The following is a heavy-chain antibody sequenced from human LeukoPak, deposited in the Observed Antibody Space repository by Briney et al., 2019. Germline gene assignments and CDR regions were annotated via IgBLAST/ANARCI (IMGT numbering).Heavy chain of an antibody. CDR2: IYHSGST. Sequence: PSETLSLTCSVSGYSISSAYYWGWIRPPPGKGLECIGSIYHSGSTYYNPSLKSRVTISVDTSKNQFSLNLSSVTAADTAMYYCARAVGTSRNFFDYWGQGTLVTVSS. V-gene: IGHV4-38-2*02. J-gene: IGHJ4*02. CDR3: ARAVGTSRNFFDY. D-gene: IGHD4-23*01. CDR1: GYSISSAYY.